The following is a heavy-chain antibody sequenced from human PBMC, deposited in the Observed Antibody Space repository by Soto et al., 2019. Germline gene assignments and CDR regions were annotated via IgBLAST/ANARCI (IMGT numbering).Heavy chain of an antibody. CDR1: GYTFTSYY. CDR3: ARGSYGYYYYYGMDV. J-gene: IGHJ6*02. V-gene: IGHV1-46*01. D-gene: IGHD5-18*01. Sequence: ASVQVSCKASGYTFTSYYMHWVRQAPGQGLEWMGIINPSGGSTSYAQRFQGRVTMTRDTSTSTVYMELSSLRSEDTAVYYCARGSYGYYYYYGMDVWGQGTTVTVSS. CDR2: INPSGGST.